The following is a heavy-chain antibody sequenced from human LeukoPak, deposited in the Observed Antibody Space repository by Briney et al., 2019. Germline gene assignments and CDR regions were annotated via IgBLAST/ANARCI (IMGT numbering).Heavy chain of an antibody. V-gene: IGHV4-39*07. D-gene: IGHD1-26*01. CDR1: GGSISSSNYY. CDR2: IFNSGST. J-gene: IGHJ4*02. Sequence: SETLSLTCTVSGGSISSSNYYWGWIRQPPGKGLEWIGYIFNSGSTYYNPSLKSRVTISVDTSKNQFSLKLSSVTAADTAVYYCATTTIRLGYWGQGTLVTVSS. CDR3: ATTTIRLGY.